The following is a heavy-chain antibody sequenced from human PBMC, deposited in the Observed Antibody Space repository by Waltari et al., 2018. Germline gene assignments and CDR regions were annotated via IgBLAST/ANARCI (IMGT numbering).Heavy chain of an antibody. CDR2: IYWNDEK. CDR3: AHRVPSSSWYYRSHIRFDP. V-gene: IGHV2-5*01. CDR1: GFSLNTSEVG. Sequence: QITLKESGPTLVKPTQTLTLTCTVSGFSLNTSEVGVGWIRQPPGKALEWLALIYWNDEKRYNPSLENRLTITKDTSKSQVVLTLTNMDPVDTATYYCAHRVPSSSWYYRSHIRFDPWGQGTLVTVSS. D-gene: IGHD6-13*01. J-gene: IGHJ5*02.